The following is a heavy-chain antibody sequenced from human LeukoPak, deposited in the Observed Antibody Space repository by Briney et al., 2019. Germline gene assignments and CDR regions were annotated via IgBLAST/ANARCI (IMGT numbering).Heavy chain of an antibody. CDR3: ARGIAVAVALFSY. J-gene: IGHJ4*02. D-gene: IGHD6-19*01. Sequence: GASVKVSCKASGYTLTGYYMHWVRQAPGQGLEWMGWINPNSGGTNYAQKFQGRVTMTRDTSISTAYMELSRLRSDDTAVYYCARGIAVAVALFSYWGQGTLVTVSS. V-gene: IGHV1-2*02. CDR2: INPNSGGT. CDR1: GYTLTGYY.